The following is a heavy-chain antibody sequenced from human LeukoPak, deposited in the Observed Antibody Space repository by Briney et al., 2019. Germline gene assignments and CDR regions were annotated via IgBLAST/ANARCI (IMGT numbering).Heavy chain of an antibody. Sequence: SETLSLTCTVSGGSISNYFWNWIRQPPGKGLEWIGYIKASGSAYCNPSLKSRVTVSVDTSKNQFSLKLSSVTAADTAVYYCARGYCANSTCYNFDYWGQGTLVTVSS. V-gene: IGHV4-59*01. CDR2: IKASGSA. D-gene: IGHD2-8*01. CDR1: GGSISNYF. CDR3: ARGYCANSTCYNFDY. J-gene: IGHJ4*02.